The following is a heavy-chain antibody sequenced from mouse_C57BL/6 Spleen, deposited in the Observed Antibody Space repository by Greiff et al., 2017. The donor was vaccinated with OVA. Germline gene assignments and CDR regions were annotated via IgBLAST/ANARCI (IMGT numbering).Heavy chain of an antibody. CDR1: GFNIKDYY. CDR2: IDPEDGET. Sequence: VQLKESGAELVKPGASVKLSCTASGFNIKDYYMHWVKQRTEQGLEWIGRIDPEDGETKYAPKFQGKATITADTSSNTAYLQLSSLTSEDTAVYYCATIYYENYYAMDYWGQGTSVTVSS. D-gene: IGHD2-4*01. CDR3: ATIYYENYYAMDY. V-gene: IGHV14-2*01. J-gene: IGHJ4*01.